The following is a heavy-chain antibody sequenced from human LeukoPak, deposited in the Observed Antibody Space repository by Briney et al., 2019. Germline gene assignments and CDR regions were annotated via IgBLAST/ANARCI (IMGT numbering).Heavy chain of an antibody. CDR3: AKVQYSSGWLYYFDY. J-gene: IGHJ4*02. V-gene: IGHV3-7*03. CDR2: IKEDGSEK. Sequence: GGSPRLSCAASGFTFSSYWMSWVRQAPGKGLEWVANIKEDGSEKKYVDSVKGRFTTSRDNAKNLLYLQMNSLRAEDTAVYYCAKVQYSSGWLYYFDYWGQGTLVTVSS. D-gene: IGHD6-19*01. CDR1: GFTFSSYW.